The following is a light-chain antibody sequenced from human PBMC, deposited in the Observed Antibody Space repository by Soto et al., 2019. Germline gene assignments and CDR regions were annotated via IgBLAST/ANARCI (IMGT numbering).Light chain of an antibody. CDR2: GAV. J-gene: IGKJ5*01. Sequence: DIQMTQSPSSLSASVGDSVTITCRASQSIASYVNWYQQKPGKAPKLLILGAVILQSGVPSRFSGSGSGTDFTLTISSLQPEDFAVYHCQQRSNWITFGQGTRLEIK. CDR1: QSIASY. CDR3: QQRSNWIT. V-gene: IGKV1-39*01.